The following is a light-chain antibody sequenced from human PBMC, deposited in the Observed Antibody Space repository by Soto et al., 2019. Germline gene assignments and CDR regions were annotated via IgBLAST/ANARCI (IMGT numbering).Light chain of an antibody. CDR2: GAS. J-gene: IGKJ5*01. CDR3: QQYNNWPLT. CDR1: QSVSSSY. Sequence: EIVLTQSPATLSLSPGERATLSCMASQSVSSSYLAWYQQKPGQAPRLLIYGASSRATGIPVRFSGSGSGTEFTLTISSLQSEDFAVYYCQQYNNWPLTFGQGTRLEI. V-gene: IGKV3-15*01.